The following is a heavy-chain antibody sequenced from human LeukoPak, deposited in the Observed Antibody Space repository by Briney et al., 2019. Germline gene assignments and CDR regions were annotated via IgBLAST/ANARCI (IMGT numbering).Heavy chain of an antibody. CDR1: GDSMNNYY. V-gene: IGHV4-59*01. CDR2: IYYSGNT. D-gene: IGHD6-13*01. Sequence: PSETLSLTCIVSGDSMNNYYWSWIRQPPGKGLEWIGYIYYSGNTNYNPSLKSRVTILVDTSKNQFSLKLSSVTAADTAVYYCARGGIAAAALVHLDYWGQGTLVTVSS. J-gene: IGHJ4*02. CDR3: ARGGIAAAALVHLDY.